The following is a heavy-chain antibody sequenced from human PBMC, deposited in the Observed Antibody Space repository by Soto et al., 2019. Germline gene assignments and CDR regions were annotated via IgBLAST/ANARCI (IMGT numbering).Heavy chain of an antibody. V-gene: IGHV3-33*01. CDR1: GFTFSSYG. J-gene: IGHJ4*02. Sequence: GGSLRLSCAASGFTFSSYGMHWVRQAPGKGLEWVAVIWYDGSNKYYADSVKGRFTISRDNSKNTLYLQMNSLRAEDTAVYYCARDLEAYYDYIWTTHPLPRMGPGFDYWGQGTLVTVSS. CDR2: IWYDGSNK. D-gene: IGHD3-16*01. CDR3: ARDLEAYYDYIWTTHPLPRMGPGFDY.